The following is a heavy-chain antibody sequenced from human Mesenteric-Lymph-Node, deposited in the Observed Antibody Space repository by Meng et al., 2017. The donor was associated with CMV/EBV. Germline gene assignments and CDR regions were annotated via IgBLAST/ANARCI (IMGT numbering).Heavy chain of an antibody. V-gene: IGHV3-9*01. CDR2: ISWKSYSI. CDR3: VKDINQIPYNDYAFDI. D-gene: IGHD4-11*01. CDR1: GFTFSSYA. J-gene: IGHJ3*02. Sequence: GGSLRLSCAASGFTFSSYAMSWVRQAPGKGLEWVSGISWKSYSIGYADSVKGRLTISRDNAKNSLYLEMNSLRPEDTALYYCVKDINQIPYNDYAFDIWGQGTMVTVSS.